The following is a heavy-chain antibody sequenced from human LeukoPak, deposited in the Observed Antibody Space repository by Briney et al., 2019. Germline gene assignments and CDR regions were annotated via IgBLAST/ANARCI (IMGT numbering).Heavy chain of an antibody. CDR3: ARQRSTRVEEFDY. CDR2: ISSSGSTI. CDR1: GFTFSSYE. J-gene: IGHJ4*02. D-gene: IGHD1-1*01. V-gene: IGHV3-48*03. Sequence: PGGSLRLSCAASGFTFSSYEMNWVRQAPGKGLEWVSYISSSGSTIYYADSVKGRFTISRDNAKNSLYLQMSSLRAEDTAVYYCARQRSTRVEEFDYWGQGTLVSVSS.